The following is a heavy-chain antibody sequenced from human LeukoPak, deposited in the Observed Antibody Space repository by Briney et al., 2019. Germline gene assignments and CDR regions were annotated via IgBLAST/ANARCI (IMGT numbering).Heavy chain of an antibody. D-gene: IGHD6-19*01. CDR2: ISSSSSTI. CDR1: GFTFISYS. Sequence: GGSLRLSCAASGFTFISYSMNWVRQAPGKGLEWVSYISSSSSTIKYADSMKGRFTISRDNAKNSLYLQMNSLRDEDTAVYYCARDRYSSGWFGAFDIWGQGTLVTVSS. CDR3: ARDRYSSGWFGAFDI. V-gene: IGHV3-48*02. J-gene: IGHJ3*02.